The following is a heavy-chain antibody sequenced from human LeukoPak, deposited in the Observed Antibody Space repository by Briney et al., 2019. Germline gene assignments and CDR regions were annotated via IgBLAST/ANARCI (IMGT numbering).Heavy chain of an antibody. CDR1: GHPICSYY. V-gene: IGHV4-4*07. Sequence: PSVTLSLTCAVSGHPICSYYWIWLPQPAGKGLEGIGSIYTSGSTNYNPSLKHRVTMSVDTSRNQFSLKLSSVTAADTAVYYCAQDSGSYYLALDYWGQGTLVTVSS. D-gene: IGHD1-26*01. J-gene: IGHJ4*02. CDR3: AQDSGSYYLALDY. CDR2: IYTSGST.